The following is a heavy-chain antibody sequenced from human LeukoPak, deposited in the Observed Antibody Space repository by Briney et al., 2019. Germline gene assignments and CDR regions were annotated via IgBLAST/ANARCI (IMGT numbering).Heavy chain of an antibody. D-gene: IGHD3-3*01. V-gene: IGHV4-4*09. J-gene: IGHJ4*02. CDR3: ARSHDDDPNDY. CDR1: GGSISSYY. CDR2: IYTSGST. Sequence: SETLSLTCTVSGGSISSYYWSWIRQPPGKGLEWIGYIYTSGSTNYNPSLKSRVTISVDTSKNQFSLKLSSVTAADTAVYYCARSHDDDPNDYWGQGTLVTVSS.